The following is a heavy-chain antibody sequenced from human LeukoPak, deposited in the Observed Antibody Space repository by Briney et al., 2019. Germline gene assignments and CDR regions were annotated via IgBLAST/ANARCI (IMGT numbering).Heavy chain of an antibody. V-gene: IGHV1-69*13. J-gene: IGHJ4*02. CDR1: GGTFISYA. CDR2: IIPIFGTA. CDR3: AGGPDYGGNSEALRY. D-gene: IGHD4-23*01. Sequence: SVKVSCKASGGTFISYAISWVRQAPGQGLEWMGGIIPIFGTANHAQKFQGRVTITADESTSTAYMELSSLRSEDTAVYYCAGGPDYGGNSEALRYWGQGTLVTVSS.